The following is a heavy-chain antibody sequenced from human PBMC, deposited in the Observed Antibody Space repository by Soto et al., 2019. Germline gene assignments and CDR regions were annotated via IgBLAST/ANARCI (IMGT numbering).Heavy chain of an antibody. CDR3: ARLAVAGTTSHYYYGMDV. J-gene: IGHJ6*02. CDR1: GGTFSSYA. D-gene: IGHD6-19*01. CDR2: IIPIFGTA. Sequence: QVQLVQSGAEVKKPGSSVKVSCKASGGTFSSYAISWVRQAPGQGLEWMGGIIPIFGTANYAQKFQGRVTSTADESTSTAYMELSSRRSEDTAVYYCARLAVAGTTSHYYYGMDVWGQGTTVTVSS. V-gene: IGHV1-69*12.